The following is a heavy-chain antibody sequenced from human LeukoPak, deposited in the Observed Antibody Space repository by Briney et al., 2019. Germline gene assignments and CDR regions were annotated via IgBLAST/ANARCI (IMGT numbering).Heavy chain of an antibody. CDR3: VRASGSYYDWAFDI. V-gene: IGHV1-69*06. CDR1: GYTFTGYY. D-gene: IGHD1-26*01. Sequence: SVKVSCKTSGYTFTGYYIHWVRQAPGQGLEWMGGIIPIFGTANYAQKFQGRVTITADKSTSTAYMELSSLRSEDTAVYYCVRASGSYYDWAFDIWGQGTMVTVSS. J-gene: IGHJ3*02. CDR2: IIPIFGTA.